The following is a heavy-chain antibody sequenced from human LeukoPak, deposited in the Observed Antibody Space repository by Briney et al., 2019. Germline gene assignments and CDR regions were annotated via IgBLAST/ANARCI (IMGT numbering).Heavy chain of an antibody. CDR3: VRDYFCSGGTCDDCFDP. CDR1: GYTFTNYG. CDR2: ISTYDHDT. Sequence: ASVKVSCKASGYTFTNYGISWVRQAPGRGLEWMAWISTYDHDTNYAQKFRGRVTMTTDTSTSTAYMELRSLGSDDTAVYYCVRDYFCSGGTCDDCFDPWGQGTRVTVSS. D-gene: IGHD2-15*01. J-gene: IGHJ5*02. V-gene: IGHV1-18*01.